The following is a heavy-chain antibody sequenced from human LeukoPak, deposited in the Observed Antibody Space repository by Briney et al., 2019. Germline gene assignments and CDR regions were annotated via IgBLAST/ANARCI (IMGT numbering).Heavy chain of an antibody. V-gene: IGHV1-69*05. CDR1: GGTFSSYA. Sequence: SVKVSCKASGGTFSSYAISWVRQAPGQGLEWMGGIIRIFGTANHAQKFQGRVTITTDESTSTAYMELSSLRSEDTAVYYCARDGSLNGRRVSWGQGTLVTVSS. CDR3: ARDGSLNGRRVS. D-gene: IGHD2-2*03. J-gene: IGHJ4*02. CDR2: IIRIFGTA.